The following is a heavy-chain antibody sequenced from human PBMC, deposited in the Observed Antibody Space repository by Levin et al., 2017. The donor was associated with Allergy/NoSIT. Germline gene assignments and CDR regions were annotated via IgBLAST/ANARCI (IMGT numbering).Heavy chain of an antibody. CDR3: AKGGGFNMVRGQINWFDP. J-gene: IGHJ5*02. Sequence: PGGSLRLSCAASGFTFSSYAMSWVRQAPGKGLEWVSGISGSGTTTYYADSVKGRFTISRDNSKNTLYLQMDSLRDEDTALYYCAKGGGFNMVRGQINWFDPWGQGTLVTVSS. CDR2: ISGSGTTT. V-gene: IGHV3-23*01. D-gene: IGHD3-10*01. CDR1: GFTFSSYA.